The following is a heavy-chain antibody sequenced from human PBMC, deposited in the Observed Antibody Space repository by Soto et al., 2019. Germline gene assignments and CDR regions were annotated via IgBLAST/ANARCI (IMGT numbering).Heavy chain of an antibody. V-gene: IGHV1-69*13. J-gene: IGHJ4*02. D-gene: IGHD2-8*01. CDR3: ASGLGYCTNGVCLPFDY. CDR1: GGTFSSYA. Sequence: SVKVSCKASGGTFSSYAISWVRQAPGQGLEWMGGIIPIFGTANYAQKFQGRVTITADESTSTAYMELSSLRSEDTAVYYCASGLGYCTNGVCLPFDYWGQGTLVTVSS. CDR2: IIPIFGTA.